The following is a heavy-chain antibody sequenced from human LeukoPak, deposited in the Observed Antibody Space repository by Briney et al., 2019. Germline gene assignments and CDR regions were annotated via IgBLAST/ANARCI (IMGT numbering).Heavy chain of an antibody. D-gene: IGHD2-15*01. J-gene: IGHJ6*03. V-gene: IGHV3-7*03. CDR3: AKDTTAWWYHRAYMNV. CDR1: GFSFSTFW. Sequence: PGGSPRLSRTASGFSFSTFWMNWVRQAPGKGLEWVANIKHDGSVKYYVDSVKGRFTISRDNAMQSLYLQMNSLRAEDTAVYFCAKDTTAWWYHRAYMNVWGKGTTVTVSS. CDR2: IKHDGSVK.